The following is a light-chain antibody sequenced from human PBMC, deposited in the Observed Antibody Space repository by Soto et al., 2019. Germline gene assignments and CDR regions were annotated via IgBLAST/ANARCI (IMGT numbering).Light chain of an antibody. CDR2: SND. J-gene: IGLJ3*02. V-gene: IGLV1-44*01. CDR1: KSNIGDNP. Sequence: QSVLTQPPSASGTPGQRVIISCSGSKSNIGDNPVNWFQQFPGTAPKLLIFSNDERPSGVPERFSGSKSGASASLAISGLKSDDEADYSCATWDDSLNGWVFGGGTKLTVL. CDR3: ATWDDSLNGWV.